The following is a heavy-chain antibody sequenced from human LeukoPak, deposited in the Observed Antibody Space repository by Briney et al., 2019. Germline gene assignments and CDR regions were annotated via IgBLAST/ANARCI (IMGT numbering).Heavy chain of an antibody. CDR1: GGSISSSSYY. CDR3: ARRGSTSATSYYGLDV. CDR2: INYSGTT. D-gene: IGHD4-11*01. V-gene: IGHV4-39*01. J-gene: IGHJ6*02. Sequence: PSETLSLTCTVSGGSISSSSYYWGWIRQPPGKGLEWIGSINYSGTTYYNPSLKGRVTISVDTSKNQFSLKLSSVTAADTAVYFCARRGSTSATSYYGLDVWGQGTTVTVSS.